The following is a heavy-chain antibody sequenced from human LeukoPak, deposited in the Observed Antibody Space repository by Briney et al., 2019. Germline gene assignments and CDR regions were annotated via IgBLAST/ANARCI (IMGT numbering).Heavy chain of an antibody. CDR2: ISGSDSST. CDR1: GFTFSTYA. J-gene: IGHJ4*02. CDR3: AKDQAIPVSGGGFQDY. Sequence: TGGSLRLSCAASGFTFSTYAMSWVRQAPGKGLEWVSTISGSDSSTYYADSVKGRFTISRDNSKDTLYLQMNSLRADDTAVYYCAKDQAIPVSGGGFQDYWGQGTLVTVSA. V-gene: IGHV3-23*01. D-gene: IGHD6-19*01.